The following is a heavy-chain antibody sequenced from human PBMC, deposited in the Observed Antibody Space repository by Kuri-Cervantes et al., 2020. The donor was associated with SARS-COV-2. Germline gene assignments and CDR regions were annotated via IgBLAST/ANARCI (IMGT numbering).Heavy chain of an antibody. J-gene: IGHJ3*02. V-gene: IGHV3-30-3*01. D-gene: IGHD3-10*01. CDR1: GFTFSSYA. CDR3: AKALSPAMIYDAFDI. Sequence: GGSLRLSCAASGFTFSSYAMHWVRQAPGKGLEWVAVISYDGSNKYYADSVKGRFTISRDNSKNTLYLQMNSLRAEDMALYYCAKALSPAMIYDAFDIWGQGTMVTVSS. CDR2: ISYDGSNK.